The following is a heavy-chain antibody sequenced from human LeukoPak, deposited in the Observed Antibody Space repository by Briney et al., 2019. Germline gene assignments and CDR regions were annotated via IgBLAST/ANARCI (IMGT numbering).Heavy chain of an antibody. CDR2: IIRIFGTA. J-gene: IGHJ4*02. CDR1: GGTFSSYA. Sequence: ASVKVSCKASGGTFSSYAISWVRQAPGQGLEWMGGIIRIFGTANYAQKFQGRVTITADESTSTAYMELSSLRSEDTAVYYCARERFDGVGSGPAYQLLWFGGKFDYWGQGTLVTVSS. D-gene: IGHD3-10*01. V-gene: IGHV1-69*01. CDR3: ARERFDGVGSGPAYQLLWFGGKFDY.